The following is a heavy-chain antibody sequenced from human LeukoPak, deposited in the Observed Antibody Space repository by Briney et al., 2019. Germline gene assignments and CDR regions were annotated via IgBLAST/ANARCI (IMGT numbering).Heavy chain of an antibody. CDR3: ARVSTLGCSSTTCLAFDV. V-gene: IGHV1-2*02. D-gene: IGHD2-2*01. Sequence: GASVKVSCRAAGYTFTGHYIHWVRQAPGHGLEWMGWINSNSGGTNYAQNFQGRVTMTRDTSVSTAYMELSRLRSDDTAVYYCARVSTLGCSSTTCLAFDVWGQGTVVTVSS. CDR1: GYTFTGHY. CDR2: INSNSGGT. J-gene: IGHJ3*01.